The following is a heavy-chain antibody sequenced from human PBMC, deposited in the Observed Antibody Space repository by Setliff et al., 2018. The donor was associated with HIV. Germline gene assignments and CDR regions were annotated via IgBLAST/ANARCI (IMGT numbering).Heavy chain of an antibody. CDR3: ARHCSGGTCYGPDAENFLH. J-gene: IGHJ1*01. CDR2: INHCGST. Sequence: SETLSLTCAVYGGSFSGYYWTWIRQPPGKGLEWIGEINHCGSTNNNPSLKSRVTISVDTSRNQFFLKLSSVNAADTAVYYCARHCSGGTCYGPDAENFLHWGQGTLVTVSS. V-gene: IGHV4-34*01. D-gene: IGHD2-15*01. CDR1: GGSFSGYY.